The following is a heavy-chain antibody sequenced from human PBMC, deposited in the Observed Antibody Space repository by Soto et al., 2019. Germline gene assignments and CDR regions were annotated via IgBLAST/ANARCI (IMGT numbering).Heavy chain of an antibody. V-gene: IGHV3-33*01. CDR1: GFTFSNYG. Sequence: GSLRLSCAASGFTFSNYGMHWVRQAPGKGLEWVAIIWHDGNNKYYADSVRGRFIISRDDSKNRLYLQMNSLRAEDTAVYYCASDLVGASDSYGLDVWGQGTPVTVSS. CDR3: ASDLVGASDSYGLDV. CDR2: IWHDGNNK. D-gene: IGHD1-26*01. J-gene: IGHJ6*02.